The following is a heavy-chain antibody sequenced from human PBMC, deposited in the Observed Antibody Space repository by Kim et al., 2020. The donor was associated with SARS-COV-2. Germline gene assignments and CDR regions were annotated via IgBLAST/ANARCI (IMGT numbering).Heavy chain of an antibody. CDR2: INPKSGGT. CDR1: PHTFIGYY. CDR3: ATWGPLSASWYGVSVDP. D-gene: IGHD6-13*01. Sequence: ASVKVFCKAAPHTFIGYYIHWVRQAPGQGLEWMGRINPKSGGTNYAQKFQDRVTMTRDTSIGTAYMELSSLRANDTAVYYCATWGPLSASWYGVSVDPWGQGTLVIVSS. J-gene: IGHJ5*02. V-gene: IGHV1-2*06.